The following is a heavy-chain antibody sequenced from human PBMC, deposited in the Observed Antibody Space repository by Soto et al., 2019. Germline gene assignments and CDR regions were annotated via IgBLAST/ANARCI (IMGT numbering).Heavy chain of an antibody. V-gene: IGHV3-30-3*01. Sequence: TGGSLRLSCAASGFTFSSYAMHWVRQAPGKGLEWVAVISYDGSNKYYADAVKGRFTISRDNSKNTLYLQMNSLRAEDTAVYYCARERTLDYDFWSGYSKPYYYYYGMDVWGQGTTVTVSS. CDR2: ISYDGSNK. J-gene: IGHJ6*02. D-gene: IGHD3-3*01. CDR1: GFTFSSYA. CDR3: ARERTLDYDFWSGYSKPYYYYYGMDV.